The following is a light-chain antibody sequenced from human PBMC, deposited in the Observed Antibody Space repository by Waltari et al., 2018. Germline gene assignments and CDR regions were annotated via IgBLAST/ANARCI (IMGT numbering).Light chain of an antibody. V-gene: IGLV2-23*02. Sequence: QSALTQPASVSGSPGQSITISCAGTANDVGNYNLVSGYQQHPGKAPKLIIYEVTKRPSGVSNRFSASKSGIAASLTISGLQAEDEAEYYCFSYAGRFSFVFGTGTQVTV. J-gene: IGLJ1*01. CDR1: ANDVGNYNL. CDR2: EVT. CDR3: FSYAGRFSFV.